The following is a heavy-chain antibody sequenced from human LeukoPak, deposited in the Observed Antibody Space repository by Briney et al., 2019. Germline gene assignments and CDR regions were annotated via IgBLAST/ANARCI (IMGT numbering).Heavy chain of an antibody. V-gene: IGHV4-38-2*02. D-gene: IGHD3-3*01. J-gene: IGHJ4*02. Sequence: SETLSLTCTVSGYSISSGYYWGWIRQPPGKGLEWIGSIYHSGSTHYNPSLKSRVTISVDTSKNQFSLKLSSVTAADTAVYYCARGPGITIFGVVPHFDYWGQGTLVTVSP. CDR2: IYHSGST. CDR1: GYSISSGYY. CDR3: ARGPGITIFGVVPHFDY.